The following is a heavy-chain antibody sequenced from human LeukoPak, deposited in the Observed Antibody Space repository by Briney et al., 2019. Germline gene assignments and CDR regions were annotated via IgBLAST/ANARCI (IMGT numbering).Heavy chain of an antibody. J-gene: IGHJ4*02. D-gene: IGHD5-12*01. Sequence: PGGSLRLSCAASGFTFSNYWMHWVRQVPGKGLVWVSRINSDGSNTWYADSVKGRFTISRDNADNTLYLQMNSLRAEDTAVYYCARDGGYTGYLDYWGQGALVTVSS. CDR2: INSDGSNT. V-gene: IGHV3-74*01. CDR3: ARDGGYTGYLDY. CDR1: GFTFSNYW.